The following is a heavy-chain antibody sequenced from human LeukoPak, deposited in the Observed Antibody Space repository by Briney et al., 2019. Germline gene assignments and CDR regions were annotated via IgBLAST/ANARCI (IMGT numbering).Heavy chain of an antibody. V-gene: IGHV3-23*01. D-gene: IGHD4-17*01. CDR3: AKDPNGDYVGAFDI. CDR2: ITDSSGRT. J-gene: IGHJ3*02. Sequence: GGSLRLSCAVSGFTFSNYALTWVRQAPGKGLEWVSSITDSSGRTYYADSVKGRFTISRDNSKNTLYLQMNSLRAEDTAIYYCAKDPNGDYVGAFDIWGQGTVVTVSS. CDR1: GFTFSNYA.